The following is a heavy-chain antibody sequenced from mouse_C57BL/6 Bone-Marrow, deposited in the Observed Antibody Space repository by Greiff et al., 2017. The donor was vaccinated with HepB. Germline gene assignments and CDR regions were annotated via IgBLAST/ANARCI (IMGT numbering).Heavy chain of an antibody. Sequence: QVQLQQSGAELVRPGTSVKVSCKASGYAFTNYLIEWVKQRPGQGLEWIGVINPGSGGTNYNEKFKGKATLTADKSSSTAYMQLSSLTSEDSAVYFCARGGGGYVDYWGQGTTLTVSS. V-gene: IGHV1-54*01. CDR2: INPGSGGT. J-gene: IGHJ2*01. CDR1: GYAFTNYL. CDR3: ARGGGGYVDY.